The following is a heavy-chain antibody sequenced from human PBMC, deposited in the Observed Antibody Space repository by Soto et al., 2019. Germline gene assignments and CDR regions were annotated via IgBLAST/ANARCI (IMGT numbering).Heavy chain of an antibody. CDR3: ARDMHPGFTHYFDP. D-gene: IGHD1-26*01. CDR2: TSYTGNT. V-gene: IGHV4-59*01. CDR1: GGSITSYH. J-gene: IGHJ5*02. Sequence: SETLSLTCIVSGGSITSYHWSWIRHFPGKGLAWIAYTSYTGNTYYNPSLQSRVAISMDTSKNQWSLKLTSMTAADTAVYYCARDMHPGFTHYFDPWGQGTLVTVSS.